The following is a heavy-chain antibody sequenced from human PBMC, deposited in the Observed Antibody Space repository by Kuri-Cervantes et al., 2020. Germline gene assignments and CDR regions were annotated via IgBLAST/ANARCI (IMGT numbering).Heavy chain of an antibody. V-gene: IGHV3-33*08. CDR1: EFTVSGDY. J-gene: IGHJ4*02. CDR3: AREHIVGATTRYYFDY. Sequence: GGSLRLSCAVSEFTVSGDYMTWIRQAPGKGLEWVAVIWYDGSNKYYADSVKGRFTISRDNSKNTLYLRMNSLRAEDTAVYYCAREHIVGATTRYYFDYWGQGTLVTVSS. CDR2: IWYDGSNK. D-gene: IGHD1-26*01.